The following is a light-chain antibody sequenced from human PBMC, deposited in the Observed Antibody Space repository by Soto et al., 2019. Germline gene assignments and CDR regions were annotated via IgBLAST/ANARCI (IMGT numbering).Light chain of an antibody. Sequence: DIQMTHSPSTLSASVGDRVTITCRASQSISSWLAWYHQKPGKAPKLLIYKASSLESGVPSRFSGSGSGTEFTLTISSLQPDDFATYYCQQYSTYWTFGQGTKVDIK. V-gene: IGKV1-5*03. CDR3: QQYSTYWT. CDR2: KAS. J-gene: IGKJ1*01. CDR1: QSISSW.